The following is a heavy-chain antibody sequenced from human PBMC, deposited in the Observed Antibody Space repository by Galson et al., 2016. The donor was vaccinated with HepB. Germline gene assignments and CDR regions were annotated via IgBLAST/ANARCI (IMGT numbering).Heavy chain of an antibody. V-gene: IGHV4-39*01. D-gene: IGHD3-22*01. CDR3: ARLNYFDYDSF. Sequence: SETLSLTCSVSGGSMSSSSYYWGWIRQPPEKGLEWIGSISYRGSTYYNPSLKSRVTISVGTSKNQFSLKLTSVTAADTARYYCARLNYFDYDSFWGQGTLVSVSS. CDR1: GGSMSSSSYY. CDR2: ISYRGST. J-gene: IGHJ4*02.